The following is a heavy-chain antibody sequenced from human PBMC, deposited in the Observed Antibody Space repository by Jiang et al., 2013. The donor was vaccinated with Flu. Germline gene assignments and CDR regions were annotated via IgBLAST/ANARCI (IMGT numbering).Heavy chain of an antibody. CDR1: GGSISSSSYY. Sequence: PGLVKPSETLSLTCTVSGGSISSSSYYWGWIRQPPGKGLEWIGSIYYSGSTYYNPSLKSRVTISVDTSKDQFSLKLSSVTAADTAVYYCGGMATIKGWNYYYGMDVWGQGTTVTVSS. D-gene: IGHD5-24*01. CDR2: IYYSGST. CDR3: GGMATIKGWNYYYGMDV. V-gene: IGHV4-39*01. J-gene: IGHJ6*02.